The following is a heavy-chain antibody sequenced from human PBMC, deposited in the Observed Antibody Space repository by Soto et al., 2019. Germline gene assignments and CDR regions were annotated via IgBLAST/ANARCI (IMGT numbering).Heavy chain of an antibody. D-gene: IGHD6-19*01. V-gene: IGHV4-4*02. CDR3: ARDRLAGSYFDY. CDR1: GGSISSSNW. Sequence: QVQLQESGPGLVKPSGTLSLTCAVSGGSISSSNWWNWVRQPPGKGLEWIGEIFHSGSTNFNPTLQSRVTISLYKSKHQLSLNLSSVTAADAAVYYCARDRLAGSYFDYWGQGTLGTVSS. CDR2: IFHSGST. J-gene: IGHJ4*02.